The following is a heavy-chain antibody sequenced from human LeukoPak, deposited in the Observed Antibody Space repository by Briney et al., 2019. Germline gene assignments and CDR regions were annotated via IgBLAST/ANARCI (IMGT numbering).Heavy chain of an antibody. CDR2: INPNSGGT. J-gene: IGHJ4*02. CDR1: GYTFTGYY. V-gene: IGHV1-2*02. Sequence: ASVKVSCKASGYTFTGYYMHWVRQAPGQGLEWMGWINPNSGGTNYAQKFQGRVTMTRDTSISTAYMELSRLRSDDTAVYYCARFRSSWHGSGYWGQGTLVTVSS. D-gene: IGHD6-13*01. CDR3: ARFRSSWHGSGY.